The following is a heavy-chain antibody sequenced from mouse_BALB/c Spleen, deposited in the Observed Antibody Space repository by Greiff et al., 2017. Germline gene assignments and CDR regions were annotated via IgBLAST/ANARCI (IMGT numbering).Heavy chain of an antibody. V-gene: IGHV2-9*02. CDR2: IWAGGST. CDR1: GFSLTSYG. Sequence: VKLQESGPGLVAPSQSLSITCTVSGFSLTSYGVHWVRQPPGKGLEWLGVIWAGGSTNYNSALMSRLSISKDNSKSQVFLKMNSLQTDDTAMYYCARDQGPNSLLRLAWFAYWGQGTLVTVSA. CDR3: ARDQGPNSLLRLAWFAY. D-gene: IGHD1-2*01. J-gene: IGHJ3*01.